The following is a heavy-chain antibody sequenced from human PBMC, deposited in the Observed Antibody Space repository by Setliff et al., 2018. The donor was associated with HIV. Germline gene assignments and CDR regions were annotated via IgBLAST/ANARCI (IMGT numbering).Heavy chain of an antibody. J-gene: IGHJ5*02. CDR3: ATAGGRSWFDP. CDR2: INPNSGGT. V-gene: IGHV1-2*02. D-gene: IGHD3-16*01. CDR1: GYTFDAKY. Sequence: VASVKVSCKTSGYTFDAKYIHWARQAPGQGLEWMGWINPNSGGTNYARKFQGRVNMTRDTSISTAYMELNSLRSDDTAVYYCATAGGRSWFDPWGPGTLVTVSS.